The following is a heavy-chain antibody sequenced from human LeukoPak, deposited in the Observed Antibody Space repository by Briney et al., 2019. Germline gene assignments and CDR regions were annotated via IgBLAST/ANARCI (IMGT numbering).Heavy chain of an antibody. V-gene: IGHV4-61*05. D-gene: IGHD6-13*01. J-gene: IGHJ2*01. CDR2: IYYSGST. CDR3: ARLSSSWYGWYFDL. CDR1: GGSISSSSYY. Sequence: PSETLSLTCTVSGGSISSSSYYWGWIRQPPGKGLEWIGYIYYSGSTNYNPSLKSRVTISVDTSKNQFSLKLSSVTAADTAVYYCARLSSSWYGWYFDLWGRGTLVTVSS.